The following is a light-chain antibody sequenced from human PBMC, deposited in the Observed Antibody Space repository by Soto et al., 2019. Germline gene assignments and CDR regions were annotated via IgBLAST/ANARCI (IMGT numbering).Light chain of an antibody. CDR1: QSLLYSSNNKNY. V-gene: IGKV4-1*01. CDR3: QQHFSSPPT. J-gene: IGKJ2*01. CDR2: WAS. Sequence: DIVMTQSPDSLAVSLGERATINCKSSQSLLYSSNNKNYVAWYQQKPGQGPHLLISWASTRESGVPDRFSGSGSGTDFTLTISSLEAADVATYYCQQHFSSPPTFGQGTKLEIK.